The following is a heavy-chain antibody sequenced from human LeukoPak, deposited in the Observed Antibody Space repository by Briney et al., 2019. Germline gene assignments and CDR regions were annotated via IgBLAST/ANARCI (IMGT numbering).Heavy chain of an antibody. Sequence: VASVKVSCKASGYTFTTYDINWVRQATGQGLEWMGWMNPNTGNTGYAQKFQGRVTLTRSTSINTAYMELSSLRSEDTAVYYCARILGARFLEGSDDAFDIWGQGTMVTVSS. CDR2: MNPNTGNT. CDR1: GYTFTTYD. D-gene: IGHD3-3*01. CDR3: ARILGARFLEGSDDAFDI. V-gene: IGHV1-8*03. J-gene: IGHJ3*02.